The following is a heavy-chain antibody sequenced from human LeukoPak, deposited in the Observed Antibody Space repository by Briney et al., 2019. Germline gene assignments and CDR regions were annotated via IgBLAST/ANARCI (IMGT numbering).Heavy chain of an antibody. V-gene: IGHV1-2*02. D-gene: IGHD2-21*02. CDR1: GYTFSGYY. CDR3: ARDCGSDCYPLDY. CDR2: INPSNGDT. Sequence: ASVKVSCKASGYTFSGYYMHWLRQAPGQGLEWMGWINPSNGDTNYAQKFQGRVTMTRDTSISTAYMELSRLRSDDTAVYYCARDCGSDCYPLDYWGQGTLVTVSS. J-gene: IGHJ4*02.